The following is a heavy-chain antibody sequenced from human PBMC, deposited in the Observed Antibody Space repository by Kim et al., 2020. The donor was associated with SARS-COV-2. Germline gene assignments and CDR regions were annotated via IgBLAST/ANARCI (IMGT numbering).Heavy chain of an antibody. CDR3: ARHSRIVVVPAAILA. D-gene: IGHD2-2*01. Sequence: KGLEWSGSIYYSGSTYYNPSLKSRVTISVDTSKNQFSLKLSSVTAADTAVYYCARHSRIVVVPAAILAWGQGTLVTVSS. V-gene: IGHV4-39*01. J-gene: IGHJ4*02. CDR2: IYYSGST.